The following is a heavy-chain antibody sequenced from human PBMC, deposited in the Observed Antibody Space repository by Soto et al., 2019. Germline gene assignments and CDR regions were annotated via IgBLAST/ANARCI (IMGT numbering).Heavy chain of an antibody. CDR3: ARVGDSYTDDYYYYGKDD. D-gene: IGHD2-2*02. CDR2: MNPNSGNT. Sequence: ASVKVSCKASGYTFTSYDINWVRQATGQGLERMGWMNPNSGNTGYAQKFQGRVTMTRNTSISTAYMELSSLRSEDTAVYYCARVGDSYTDDYYYYGKDDWGQGTTVTVSS. V-gene: IGHV1-8*01. CDR1: GYTFTSYD. J-gene: IGHJ6*02.